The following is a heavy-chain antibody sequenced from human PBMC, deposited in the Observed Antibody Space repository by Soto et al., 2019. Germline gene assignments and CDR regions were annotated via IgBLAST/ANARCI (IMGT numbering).Heavy chain of an antibody. CDR3: ARETDDFTNGAHDI. V-gene: IGHV1-2*02. CDR2: IIPHSGET. D-gene: IGHD4-4*01. Sequence: SVKVSCKASGYSFTGYYMHWVRQAPGQGLEWMGWIIPHSGETNYAQKFQARVTLTRDTSISTAYMQLSGLTSDDTDVYYCARETDDFTNGAHDIWGQGTLVTVSS. CDR1: GYSFTGYY. J-gene: IGHJ4*02.